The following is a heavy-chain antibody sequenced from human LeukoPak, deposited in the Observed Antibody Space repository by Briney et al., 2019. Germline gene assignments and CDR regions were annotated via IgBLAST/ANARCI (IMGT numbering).Heavy chain of an antibody. CDR1: GGSISSGSYY. CDR3: ARDAARWFGAQYYYYMDV. J-gene: IGHJ6*03. D-gene: IGHD3-10*01. Sequence: PSETLSLTCTVSGGSISSGSYYWSWIRQPPGKGLEWIGYIYYSGSTNYNPSLKSRVTISVDTSKNQFSLKLSSVTAADTAVYYCARDAARWFGAQYYYYMDVWGKGTTVTISS. V-gene: IGHV4-61*01. CDR2: IYYSGST.